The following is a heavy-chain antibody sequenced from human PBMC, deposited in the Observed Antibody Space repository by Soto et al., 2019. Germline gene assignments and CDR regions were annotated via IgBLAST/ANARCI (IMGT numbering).Heavy chain of an antibody. CDR1: DDSISNKDYY. J-gene: IGHJ2*01. Sequence: PSETLSLTCTVSDDSISNKDYYGGWIRQPPGQGLEWIGSIYYSGSTNYNPSLKSRVTISVDASKNQFSLRLSSVTAADTAVYYCARTEGNYYDSSGYYSLNWYFDLWGRGTLVTVSS. V-gene: IGHV4-39*07. CDR3: ARTEGNYYDSSGYYSLNWYFDL. D-gene: IGHD3-22*01. CDR2: IYYSGST.